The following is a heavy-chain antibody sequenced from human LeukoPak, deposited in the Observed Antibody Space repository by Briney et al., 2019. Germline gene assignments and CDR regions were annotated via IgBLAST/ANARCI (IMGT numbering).Heavy chain of an antibody. D-gene: IGHD4-23*01. CDR2: IKQDGSEK. V-gene: IGHV3-7*01. J-gene: IGHJ4*02. CDR3: ARDAVYGGNGGVDY. Sequence: GGSLRLSCAASGFTFTNYWMSWVRQAPGKGLEWVANIKQDGSEKYYVDSVKGRFTISRDNAKNSLYLQMNSLRAEDTAVYYCARDAVYGGNGGVDYWGQGTLVTVSS. CDR1: GFTFTNYW.